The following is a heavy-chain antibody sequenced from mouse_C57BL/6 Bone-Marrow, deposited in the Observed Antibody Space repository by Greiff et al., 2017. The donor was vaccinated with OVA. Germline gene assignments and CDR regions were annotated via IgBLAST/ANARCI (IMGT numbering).Heavy chain of an antibody. V-gene: IGHV1-80*01. D-gene: IGHD3-1*01. CDR3: ARSGYYWYFDV. CDR2: IYPGDGDT. Sequence: QVQLQQSGAELVKPGASVKISCKASGFAFSSYWMNWVKQRPGKGLEWIGQIYPGDGDTNYNGKFKGKATLTADTSSSTAYMQLSSLTSEDSAVYFCARSGYYWYFDVWGTGTTVTVSS. CDR1: GFAFSSYW. J-gene: IGHJ1*03.